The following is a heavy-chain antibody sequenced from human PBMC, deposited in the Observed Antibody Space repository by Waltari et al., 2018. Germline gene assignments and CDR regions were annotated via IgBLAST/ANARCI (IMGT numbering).Heavy chain of an antibody. J-gene: IGHJ4*02. CDR2: INADGTRI. Sequence: EVQLVESGGGLVQPGGSLRLSCAASGFTFSDNWMHWVRQDPGNGLVWVAGINADGTRISYADSGRGRFTVSRDNAKSTLYLQMNSLRAEDTALYYCASLYCGRDCYPRWGQGTLVTVSS. CDR1: GFTFSDNW. D-gene: IGHD2-21*01. CDR3: ASLYCGRDCYPR. V-gene: IGHV3-74*03.